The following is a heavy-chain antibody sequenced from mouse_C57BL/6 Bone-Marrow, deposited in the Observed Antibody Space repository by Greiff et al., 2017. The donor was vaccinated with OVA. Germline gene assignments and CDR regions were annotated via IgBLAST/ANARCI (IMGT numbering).Heavy chain of an antibody. J-gene: IGHJ4*01. Sequence: VMLVESGAELVKPGASVKMSCKASGYTFTTYPIEWMKQNHGKSLEWIGNFHPYNDDTKYNEKFKGKATLTVEKSSSTVYLELSRLTSDDSAVYYCARGSGSSPYAMDYWGQGTSVTVSS. CDR2: FHPYNDDT. D-gene: IGHD1-1*01. V-gene: IGHV1-47*01. CDR1: GYTFTTYP. CDR3: ARGSGSSPYAMDY.